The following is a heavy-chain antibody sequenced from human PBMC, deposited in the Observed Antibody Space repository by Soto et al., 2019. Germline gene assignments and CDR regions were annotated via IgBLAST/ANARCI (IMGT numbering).Heavy chain of an antibody. CDR2: IYYSGST. CDR3: VFYDFWSGYSVDY. D-gene: IGHD3-3*01. Sequence: QLQLQESGPGLVKPSETLSLTCTVSGGSISSSSYYWGWIRQPPGKGLEWIGSIYYSGSTYYNPSLKSRVTISVDTSKNQFSLKLSSVTAADTAVYYCVFYDFWSGYSVDYWGQGTLVTVSS. CDR1: GGSISSSSYY. J-gene: IGHJ4*02. V-gene: IGHV4-39*01.